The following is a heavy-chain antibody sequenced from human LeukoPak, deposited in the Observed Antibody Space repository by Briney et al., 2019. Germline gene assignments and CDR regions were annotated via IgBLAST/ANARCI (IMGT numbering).Heavy chain of an antibody. D-gene: IGHD3-10*01. CDR2: ISSDGSDK. CDR3: AKGVRGVIAYYFDF. J-gene: IGHJ4*02. V-gene: IGHV3-30*18. Sequence: GGSLRLSCAASRFIFSSYVMHWVRQAPGKGLEWVAVISSDGSDKYYADSGKGRFTISRDNSKNQLYLQINSLRTEDTAVYYCAKGVRGVIAYYFDFWGQGTLVTVSS. CDR1: RFIFSSYV.